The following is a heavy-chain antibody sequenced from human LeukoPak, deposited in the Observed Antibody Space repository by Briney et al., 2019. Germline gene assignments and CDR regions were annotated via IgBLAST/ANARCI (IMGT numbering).Heavy chain of an antibody. D-gene: IGHD2-2*01. CDR2: ISSSSTYI. J-gene: IGHJ4*02. CDR1: GFTFNIYS. CDR3: AREGPSYCSSTSCSFDY. Sequence: PGGSLRLSCAASGFTFNIYSMNWVRQAPGKGLEWVSSISSSSTYIYYADSVKGRFTISRDNAKNSLYLQMNSLTAEDTAVYYCAREGPSYCSSTSCSFDYWGQGSLVTVSS. V-gene: IGHV3-21*01.